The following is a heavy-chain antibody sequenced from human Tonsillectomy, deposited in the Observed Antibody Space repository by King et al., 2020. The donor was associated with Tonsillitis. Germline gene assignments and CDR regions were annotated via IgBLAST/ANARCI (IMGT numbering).Heavy chain of an antibody. Sequence: VQLVESGGGLVQPGGSLRLSCSASGFTFSSYPMHWVRQAPGKGLEYVSVISSNGGTTYYADSVKDRFTISRDNSKNTLYLQRSSLNTEDTAVYYCVKTMSGYYYDYWGQGTLVTVSS. V-gene: IGHV3-64D*06. CDR3: VKTMSGYYYDY. CDR1: GFTFSSYP. CDR2: ISSNGGTT. D-gene: IGHD3-3*01. J-gene: IGHJ4*02.